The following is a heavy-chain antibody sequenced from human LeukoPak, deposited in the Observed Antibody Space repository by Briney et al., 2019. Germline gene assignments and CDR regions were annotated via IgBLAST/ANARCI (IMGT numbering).Heavy chain of an antibody. V-gene: IGHV4-39*01. CDR1: RGSISSSSYY. D-gene: IGHD1-20*01. CDR2: IYYSGST. CDR3: ARAMGGITGTPYYFDY. J-gene: IGHJ4*02. Sequence: PSETLSLTCTVSRGSISSSSYYWGWIRQPPGKGLEWIGSIYYSGSTYYNPSLWSRVSMSVDRSKNQFSLELSSATAADTAVYYCARAMGGITGTPYYFDYWGQGSLVTVSS.